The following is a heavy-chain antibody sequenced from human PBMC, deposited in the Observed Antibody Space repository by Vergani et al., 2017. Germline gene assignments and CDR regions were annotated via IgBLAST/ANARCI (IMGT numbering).Heavy chain of an antibody. J-gene: IGHJ3*02. CDR3: TREYSSSSGRGLDI. Sequence: EVQLVESGGGLVQPGGSLRLSCAASGFTFSDHYMDWVRQAPGKGLEWVGRTRNKANSYTTEYAASVKGRFTISRDDSKNSLYLQMNSLRAEDTAVYYCTREYSSSSGRGLDIWGQGTMVTVSS. CDR2: TRNKANSYTT. V-gene: IGHV3-72*01. CDR1: GFTFSDHY. D-gene: IGHD6-6*01.